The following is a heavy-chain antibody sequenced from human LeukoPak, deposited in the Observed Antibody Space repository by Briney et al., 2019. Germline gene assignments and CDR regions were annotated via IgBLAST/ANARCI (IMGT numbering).Heavy chain of an antibody. CDR3: ARGLGGWLRLFDY. D-gene: IGHD6-19*01. Sequence: KPSETLSLTCAVYGGSFTTYYWSWIRQPPGKGLEWIGEINHNEFTNYNPSLKNRVTITIDTSKKQFSLRLTSVTVADTAVYYCARGLGGWLRLFDYWGQGTLVTVSP. V-gene: IGHV4-34*01. CDR2: INHNEFT. J-gene: IGHJ4*02. CDR1: GGSFTTYY.